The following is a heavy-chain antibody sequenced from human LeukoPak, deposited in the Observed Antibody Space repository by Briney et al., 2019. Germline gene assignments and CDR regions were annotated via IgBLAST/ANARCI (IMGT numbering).Heavy chain of an antibody. V-gene: IGHV3-7*01. J-gene: IGHJ4*02. Sequence: GGSLRLSCAASGFTFSSYWMNWARQAPGKGLEWVASINHNGNVNYYVDSVKGRFTISRDNAKNSLYLQMNSLRAEDTALYFCARDKVSVIPALDYWGQGTLVIVSS. CDR1: GFTFSSYW. D-gene: IGHD2/OR15-2a*01. CDR2: INHNGNVN. CDR3: ARDKVSVIPALDY.